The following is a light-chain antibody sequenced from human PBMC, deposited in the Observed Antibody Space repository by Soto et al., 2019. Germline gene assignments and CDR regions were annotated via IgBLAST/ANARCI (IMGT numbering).Light chain of an antibody. CDR1: QSVSSY. J-gene: IGKJ4*01. V-gene: IGKV3-11*01. CDR2: DAS. CDR3: QQRSNWLT. Sequence: EIVLTPVPATLSLSKGERATLSCRASQSVSSYLAWYQQKPGQAPRLLIYDASNRATGIPARFSGSGSGTDFTLTISSLEPEDFAVYYCQQRSNWLTFGGGTKVDIK.